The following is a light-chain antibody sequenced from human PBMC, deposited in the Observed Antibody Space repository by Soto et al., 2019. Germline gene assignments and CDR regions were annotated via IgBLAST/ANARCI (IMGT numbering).Light chain of an antibody. CDR3: QQYGGSPYT. V-gene: IGKV3-20*01. CDR1: QSVHSNY. Sequence: EIVLTQSPGTLSLSPGERATLSCRASQSVHSNYLAWYQQKPGQAPRLLIYGASSRATGIPDRFSGTGSGTDFTLTISRLEPEDCAVYYCQQYGGSPYTFGQGTKLEIK. CDR2: GAS. J-gene: IGKJ2*01.